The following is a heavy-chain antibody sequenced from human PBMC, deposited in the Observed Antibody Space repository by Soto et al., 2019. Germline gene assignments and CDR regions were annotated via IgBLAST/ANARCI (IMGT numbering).Heavy chain of an antibody. Sequence: SGPTLVKPTQTLTLTCTFSGFSLTTSEVAVGWIRQPPGKALEWLALIYGNNDERYSPSLKSRLTITKDTSKNQVVLIMSNMDTVDTATYYCAHRRLSAFDYWGQGTPVTVSS. CDR3: AHRRLSAFDY. V-gene: IGHV2-5*01. CDR2: IYGNNDE. CDR1: GFSLTTSEVA. D-gene: IGHD1-26*01. J-gene: IGHJ4*02.